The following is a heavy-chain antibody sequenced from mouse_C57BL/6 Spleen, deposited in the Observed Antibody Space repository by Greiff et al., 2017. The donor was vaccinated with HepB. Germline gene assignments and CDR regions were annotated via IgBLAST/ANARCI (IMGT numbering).Heavy chain of an antibody. D-gene: IGHD3-2*02. V-gene: IGHV1-15*01. J-gene: IGHJ4*01. Sequence: VKLMESGAELVRPGASVTLSCKASGYTFTDYEMHWVKQTPVHGLEWIGAIDPETGGTAYNQKFKGKAILTADKSSSTAYMELRSLTSEDSAVYYCDSSGYYAMDYWGQGTSVTVSS. CDR1: GYTFTDYE. CDR2: IDPETGGT. CDR3: DSSGYYAMDY.